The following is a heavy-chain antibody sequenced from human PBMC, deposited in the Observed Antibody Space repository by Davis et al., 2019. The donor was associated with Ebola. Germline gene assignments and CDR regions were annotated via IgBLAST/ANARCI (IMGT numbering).Heavy chain of an antibody. J-gene: IGHJ4*02. V-gene: IGHV1-46*01. CDR1: GYTFTSYY. D-gene: IGHD2-15*01. CDR3: ATLGYCSGGSCALGDY. CDR2: INPSGGST. Sequence: ASVKVSCKASGYTFTSYYMHWVRQAPGQGLEWMGIINPSGGSTSYAQKFQGRVTMTRDTSTSTVYMELSSLRSEDTAVYYCATLGYCSGGSCALGDYWGQGTLVTVSS.